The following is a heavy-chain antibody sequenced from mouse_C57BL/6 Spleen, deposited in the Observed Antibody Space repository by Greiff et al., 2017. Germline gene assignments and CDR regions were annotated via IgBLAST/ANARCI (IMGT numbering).Heavy chain of an antibody. CDR2: ISGGGGNT. D-gene: IGHD2-5*01. CDR3: ASSSNYDAMDY. CDR1: GFTFSSYT. J-gene: IGHJ4*01. V-gene: IGHV5-9*01. Sequence: EVKVVESGGGLVKPGGSLKLSCAASGFTFSSYTMSWVRQTPEKRLEWVATISGGGGNTYYPDSVKGRFTISRDNAKNTLYLQMSSLRSEDTALYYCASSSNYDAMDYWGQGTSVTVSS.